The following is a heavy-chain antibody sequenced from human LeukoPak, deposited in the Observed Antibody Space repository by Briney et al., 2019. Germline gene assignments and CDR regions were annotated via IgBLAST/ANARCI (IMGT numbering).Heavy chain of an antibody. CDR2: INSDGSST. J-gene: IGHJ4*02. Sequence: PGGSLRLSCAASGFTFSSYWMHWVRQAPGKGLVWVSRINSDGSSTSYADSVKGRFTISRDNAKNTLYLQMNSLRAEDTAVYYCAKDPGYDYVWGSYRTVTWGQGTLVTVSS. CDR3: AKDPGYDYVWGSYRTVT. D-gene: IGHD3-16*02. CDR1: GFTFSSYW. V-gene: IGHV3-74*01.